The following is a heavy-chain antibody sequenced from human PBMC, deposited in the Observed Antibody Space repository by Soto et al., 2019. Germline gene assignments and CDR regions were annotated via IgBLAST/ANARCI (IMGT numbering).Heavy chain of an antibody. J-gene: IGHJ3*02. CDR3: ARDKPLELQPNYDAFDS. Sequence: GGSLRLSCAASGFTFSSYGMHWVRQAPGKGLEWVAVIWYDGSNKYYADSVKGRFTISRDNSKNTLYLQMNSLRAEDTAVYYCARDKPLELQPNYDAFDSWGQGTMVTVSS. CDR2: IWYDGSNK. V-gene: IGHV3-33*01. D-gene: IGHD1-26*01. CDR1: GFTFSSYG.